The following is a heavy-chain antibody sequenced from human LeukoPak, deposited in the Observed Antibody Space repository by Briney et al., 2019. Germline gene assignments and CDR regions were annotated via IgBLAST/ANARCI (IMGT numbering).Heavy chain of an antibody. V-gene: IGHV4-38-2*02. CDR2: IYHSGSA. CDR1: GYSISSGYY. D-gene: IGHD3-10*01. CDR3: ARYGKYYYGSGSYYNDY. J-gene: IGHJ4*02. Sequence: SETLSLTCTVSGYSISSGYYWGWIRQPPGKGLEWIGSIYHSGSAYYNPSLKSRVTISVDTSKNQFSLKLSSVAAADTAVYYCARYGKYYYGSGSYYNDYWGQGTLSPSPQ.